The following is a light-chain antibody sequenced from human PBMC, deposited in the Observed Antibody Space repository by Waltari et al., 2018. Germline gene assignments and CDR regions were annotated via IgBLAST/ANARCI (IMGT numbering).Light chain of an antibody. Sequence: VMTQSPDSLPVSLGGGAPIHCWSSPSILFNSNKKNYLTWDQLKPGQPPKLLIYWSSTRASGVPDRFRGSGSGTEFTRTISGLQAEDVAVYYCQQYYRTPITFGQGTRLEIK. CDR1: PSILFNSNKKNY. CDR3: QQYYRTPIT. CDR2: WSS. J-gene: IGKJ5*01. V-gene: IGKV4-1*01.